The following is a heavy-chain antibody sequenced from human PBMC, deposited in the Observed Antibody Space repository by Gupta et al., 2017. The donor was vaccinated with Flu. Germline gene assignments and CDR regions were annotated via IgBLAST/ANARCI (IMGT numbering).Heavy chain of an antibody. CDR1: GYSVRGSDYD. Sequence: TCTVSGYSVRGSDYDWTWIRQSPEKGLEWIGSISYTGNTFYNPSLKSRLIISVDTSQNQFSLNLSSVTAADTAVYYCARGTIDFDSWGQGTLVTVSS. CDR3: ARGTIDFDS. J-gene: IGHJ4*01. D-gene: IGHD2-15*01. V-gene: IGHV4-30-4*01. CDR2: ISYTGNT.